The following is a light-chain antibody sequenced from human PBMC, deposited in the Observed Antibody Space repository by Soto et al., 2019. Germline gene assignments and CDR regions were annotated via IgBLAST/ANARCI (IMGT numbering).Light chain of an antibody. Sequence: QSALTQPPSVSGSPGQSVTISCTGTSSDVGSYNRVSWYQQSPGTAPKLMIYEVSNRPSGVSDRFSGSKSGNTASLTVSGLQADDEAHYYCSSYAGSNNFVFGTGTKLTVL. CDR1: SSDVGSYNR. CDR2: EVS. V-gene: IGLV2-18*02. J-gene: IGLJ1*01. CDR3: SSYAGSNNFV.